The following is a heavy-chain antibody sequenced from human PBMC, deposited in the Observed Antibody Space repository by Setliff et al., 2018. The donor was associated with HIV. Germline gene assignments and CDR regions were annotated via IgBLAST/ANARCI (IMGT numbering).Heavy chain of an antibody. CDR3: AKGSLPSGYSYGFFDY. J-gene: IGHJ4*02. Sequence: GGSLRLSCAASGFTFSSYAMHWVRQAPGKGLEWVAVIWYDGSNKYYADSVKGRFTISRDNSKNTLYLQMNSLRAEDTAVYYCAKGSLPSGYSYGFFDYWGQGTLVTVS. CDR1: GFTFSSYA. V-gene: IGHV3-33*06. D-gene: IGHD5-18*01. CDR2: IWYDGSNK.